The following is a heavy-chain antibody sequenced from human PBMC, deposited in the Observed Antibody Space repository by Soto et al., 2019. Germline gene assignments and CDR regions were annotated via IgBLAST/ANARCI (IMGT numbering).Heavy chain of an antibody. CDR1: GFTFSIYA. CDR2: ISYDGSNK. D-gene: IGHD6-13*01. J-gene: IGHJ4*02. Sequence: GGSLRLSCAASGFTFSIYARHWVRQAPGKGLEWVAVISYDGSNKYYADSVKGRFTISRDNSKNTLYLQMNSLRAEDTAVYYCARDRSSSPGYWGQGTLVTVSS. CDR3: ARDRSSSPGY. V-gene: IGHV3-30-3*01.